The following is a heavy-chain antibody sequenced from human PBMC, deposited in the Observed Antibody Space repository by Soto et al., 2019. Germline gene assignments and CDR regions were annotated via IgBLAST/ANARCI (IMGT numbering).Heavy chain of an antibody. CDR1: GFTFSSYS. J-gene: IGHJ4*02. Sequence: KPXGALSLSSAASGFTFSSYSTNWVRQAPGKGLEWVSSISSSSSYIYYADSVKGRFTISRDNAKNSLYLQMNSLRAEDTAVYYCASPGDYDFWSGYLWGQGTQVTVS. V-gene: IGHV3-21*01. CDR3: ASPGDYDFWSGYL. CDR2: ISSSSSYI. D-gene: IGHD3-3*01.